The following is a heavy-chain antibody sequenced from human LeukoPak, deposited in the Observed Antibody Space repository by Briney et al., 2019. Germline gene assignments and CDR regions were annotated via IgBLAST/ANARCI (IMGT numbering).Heavy chain of an antibody. CDR2: IWYDGSNK. Sequence: PVGSLRLSCAASGITFRSYGMHWVRQAPGKGLEWVAFIWYDGSNKYYADSVKGRFTISRDNSRNTLFLQMNSLRAEDTAVYYCAKDSFWLPHYWGQGTLVTVSS. V-gene: IGHV3-30*02. CDR3: AKDSFWLPHY. CDR1: GITFRSYG. D-gene: IGHD5-12*01. J-gene: IGHJ4*02.